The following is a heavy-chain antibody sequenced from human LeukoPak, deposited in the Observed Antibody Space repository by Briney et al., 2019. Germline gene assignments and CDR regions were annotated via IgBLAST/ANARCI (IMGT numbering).Heavy chain of an antibody. CDR2: IYSGGA. J-gene: IGHJ6*03. V-gene: IGHV3-53*01. D-gene: IGHD6-13*01. CDR1: GFSVSSNY. Sequence: GGSLRLSCAASGFSVSSNYMGWVRQAPGKGLEWVSFIYSGGAYYADSVKGRFTLSRDNANNSLYLQMNSLRAEDTAVYYCARRVAAAGSTGLRYIDVWGKGTTVTVSS. CDR3: ARRVAAAGSTGLRYIDV.